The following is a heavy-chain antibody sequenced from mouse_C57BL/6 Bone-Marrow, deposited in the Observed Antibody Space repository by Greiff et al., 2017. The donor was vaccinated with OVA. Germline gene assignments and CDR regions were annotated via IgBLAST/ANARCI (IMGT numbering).Heavy chain of an antibody. Sequence: EVQGVESGGDLVKPGGSLKLSFAASGFTFSSYGMSWVRQTPDKRLEWVATISSGGSYTYYPDSVKGRFTISRDNAKNTLYLQMSSLKSEDTAMYYCARHRQLRPSFAYWGQGTLVTVSA. CDR3: ARHRQLRPSFAY. J-gene: IGHJ3*01. CDR1: GFTFSSYG. D-gene: IGHD3-2*02. V-gene: IGHV5-6*01. CDR2: ISSGGSYT.